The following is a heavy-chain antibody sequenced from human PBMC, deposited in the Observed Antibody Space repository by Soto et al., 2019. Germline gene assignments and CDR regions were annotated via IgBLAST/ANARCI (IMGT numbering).Heavy chain of an antibody. J-gene: IGHJ4*02. V-gene: IGHV1-69*06. Sequence: ASVKVSCKASGGTFSSYAISWVRQAAGQGLEWMGGIIPIFGTANYAQKFQGRVTITADKSTSTAYMELSSMRSEDTAVYYCARNLSSSGGISGYWGQGTLVTVSS. CDR1: GGTFSSYA. CDR3: ARNLSSSGGISGY. D-gene: IGHD6-13*01. CDR2: IIPIFGTA.